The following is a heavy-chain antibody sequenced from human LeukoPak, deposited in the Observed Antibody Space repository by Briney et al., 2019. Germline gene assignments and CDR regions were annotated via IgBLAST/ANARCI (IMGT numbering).Heavy chain of an antibody. Sequence: ASVKVSCKASGFTFTSSAMQWVRQARGQRLEWIGWIVVGSGNTNYAQKFQERVTITRDMSTSTAYMELSSLRSEDTAVYYCAADSRYSSGWYGVLTDYWGQGTLVTASS. CDR1: GFTFTSSA. CDR2: IVVGSGNT. CDR3: AADSRYSSGWYGVLTDY. J-gene: IGHJ4*02. D-gene: IGHD6-19*01. V-gene: IGHV1-58*02.